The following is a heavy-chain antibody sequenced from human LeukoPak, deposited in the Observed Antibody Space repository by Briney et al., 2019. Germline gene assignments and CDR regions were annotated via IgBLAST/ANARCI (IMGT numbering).Heavy chain of an antibody. CDR3: ARDPSGGSSWVRFDY. J-gene: IGHJ4*02. Sequence: GGSLRLSCAASGFTFSSYSMNWVRQAPGKGLEWVSYISSSSSAIYYADSVKGRFTISRDNAKNSLYLQMNSLRAEDTAVYYCARDPSGGSSWVRFDYWGQGTLVTVSS. V-gene: IGHV3-48*04. CDR1: GFTFSSYS. D-gene: IGHD2-2*01. CDR2: ISSSSSAI.